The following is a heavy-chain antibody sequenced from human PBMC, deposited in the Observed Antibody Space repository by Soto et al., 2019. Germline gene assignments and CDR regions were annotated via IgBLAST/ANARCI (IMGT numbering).Heavy chain of an antibody. J-gene: IGHJ4*02. Sequence: SVKVSCKASGGTFSSYTISWVRQAPGQGLEWMGRIIPILGKTNYAQKFQGRVTMTTDKSTSTAYMELRSLRSDDTAVYYCASSRLGCSGGSCYSGSFDYWGQGTLVTVSS. D-gene: IGHD2-15*01. V-gene: IGHV1-69*02. CDR3: ASSRLGCSGGSCYSGSFDY. CDR1: GGTFSSYT. CDR2: IIPILGKT.